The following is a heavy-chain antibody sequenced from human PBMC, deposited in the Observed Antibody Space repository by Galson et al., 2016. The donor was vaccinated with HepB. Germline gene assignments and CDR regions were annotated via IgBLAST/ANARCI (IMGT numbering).Heavy chain of an antibody. V-gene: IGHV3-66*04. CDR1: GFTVINNY. CDR2: IYSGGNA. Sequence: LRLSCAVSGFTVINNYMSWVRQAPGKGLEGVSVIYSGGNAYYADSVRGRFTISRDSSKNTLYLQMSSLRVEDTAVYHCASHPVAGQNWGQGTQVTVSS. J-gene: IGHJ1*01. CDR3: ASHPVAGQN. D-gene: IGHD6-19*01.